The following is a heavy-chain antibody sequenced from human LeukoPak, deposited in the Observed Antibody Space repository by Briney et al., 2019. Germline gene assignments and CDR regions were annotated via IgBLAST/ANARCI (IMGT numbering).Heavy chain of an antibody. J-gene: IGHJ4*02. D-gene: IGHD3-22*01. CDR1: GLTFSSYG. CDR3: AKESYDSSGPGLDY. V-gene: IGHV3-33*06. Sequence: GRSLRLSCAASGLTFSSYGMHWVRQAPGKGLEWVAVIWYDGSNKYYADSVKGRFTISRDNSKNTLSLQMNSLRAEDTAVYYCAKESYDSSGPGLDYWGQGTLVTVSS. CDR2: IWYDGSNK.